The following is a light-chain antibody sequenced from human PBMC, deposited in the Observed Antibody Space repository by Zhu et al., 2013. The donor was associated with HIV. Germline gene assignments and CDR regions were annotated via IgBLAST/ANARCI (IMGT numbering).Light chain of an antibody. CDR1: QDIDRY. Sequence: IQLTQSPSFLSASVGDRVTITCRASQDIDRYLAWYQQKAGKAPNLLIYAASTRRSVVPSRFSGRGSGREYTLTIDSLQPEDFATYYCQHVNNNAAFGPGTKVDV. CDR2: AAS. V-gene: IGKV1-9*01. CDR3: QHVNNNAA. J-gene: IGKJ3*01.